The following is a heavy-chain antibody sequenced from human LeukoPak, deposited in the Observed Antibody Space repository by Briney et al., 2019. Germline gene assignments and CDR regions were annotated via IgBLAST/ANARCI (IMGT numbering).Heavy chain of an antibody. CDR2: ISDSGATT. Sequence: GGPLRPSCEASGFTFTNYAVNWVRRAPGKELGWVSGISDSGATTYFADSVKGRFTISRDNSKNTLYLQMNGLRAEDTGIYYCAKGDWSTRLTFFDFWGQGTLVTVSS. V-gene: IGHV3-23*01. J-gene: IGHJ4*02. CDR1: GFTFTNYA. D-gene: IGHD2-21*02. CDR3: AKGDWSTRLTFFDF.